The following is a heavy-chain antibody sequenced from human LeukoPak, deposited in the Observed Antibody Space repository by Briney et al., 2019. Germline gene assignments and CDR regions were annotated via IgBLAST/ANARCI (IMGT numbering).Heavy chain of an antibody. J-gene: IGHJ4*02. D-gene: IGHD2-15*01. CDR3: ARGDCSGGSCYLSLTTIDY. V-gene: IGHV3-48*01. Sequence: GGSLRLSCAASGFTFGNYSMNWVRQAPGKGLEWVSYISSSSSTIYYADSVKGRFTISRDNAKNSLYLQMNSLRAEDTAVYYCARGDCSGGSCYLSLTTIDYWGQGTLVTVSS. CDR2: ISSSSSTI. CDR1: GFTFGNYS.